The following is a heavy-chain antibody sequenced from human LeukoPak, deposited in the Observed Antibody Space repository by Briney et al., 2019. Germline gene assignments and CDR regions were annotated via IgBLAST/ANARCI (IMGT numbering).Heavy chain of an antibody. Sequence: PSETLSLTCTVSGGSIGSYYWSWIRQPPGKGLEWIGYIYYSGSTYYNPSLKTRLIISTDTSKSQFSLMLTSVTAADTAVYYCARYYCGSTDCPGIDYWGQGTLVTVSS. V-gene: IGHV4-59*08. CDR1: GGSIGSYY. CDR2: IYYSGST. CDR3: ARYYCGSTDCPGIDY. J-gene: IGHJ4*02. D-gene: IGHD2-2*01.